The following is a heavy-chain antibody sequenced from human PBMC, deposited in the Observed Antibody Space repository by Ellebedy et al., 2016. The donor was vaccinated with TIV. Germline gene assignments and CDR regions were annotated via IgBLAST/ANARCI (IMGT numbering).Heavy chain of an antibody. D-gene: IGHD3-10*01. J-gene: IGHJ5*02. CDR2: INAGNGNT. CDR3: ARAPPYGSGSYYANNWFDP. CDR1: GYTFTSYA. Sequence: ASVKVSCKASGYTFTSYAMHWVRQAPGQRLEWMGWINAGNGNTKYSQKFQGRVTITRDTSASTAYMELSSLRSEDTAVYYCARAPPYGSGSYYANNWFDPWGQGTLVTVSS. V-gene: IGHV1-3*01.